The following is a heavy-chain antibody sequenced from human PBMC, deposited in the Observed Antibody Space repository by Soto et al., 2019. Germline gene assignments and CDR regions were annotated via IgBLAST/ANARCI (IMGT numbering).Heavy chain of an antibody. V-gene: IGHV4-34*01. CDR2: INHSGST. CDR1: GGSFSGYY. J-gene: IGHJ6*02. Sequence: SETLSLTCAVYGGSFSGYYWSWIRQPPGKGLEWIGEINHSGSTNYNPSLKSRVTISVDTSKNQFSLKLSSVTAADTAVYYCARGRGRSTLGIYYYYGMDVWGQGTTVTVSS. D-gene: IGHD3-10*01. CDR3: ARGRGRSTLGIYYYYGMDV.